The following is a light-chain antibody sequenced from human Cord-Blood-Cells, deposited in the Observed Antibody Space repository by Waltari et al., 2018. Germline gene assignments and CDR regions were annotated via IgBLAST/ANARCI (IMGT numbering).Light chain of an antibody. CDR1: ALPKQY. CDR3: QSADSSGAWV. Sequence: SYELTQPPSVQASPGQTARIPCSGDALPKQYAYWYQQKPGQAPVLVIYTDRDRPSGIPERFSGSSSGTTVTLTISGVQAEDEADYYCQSADSSGAWVCGGGTKLTVL. J-gene: IGLJ3*02. CDR2: TDR. V-gene: IGLV3-25*02.